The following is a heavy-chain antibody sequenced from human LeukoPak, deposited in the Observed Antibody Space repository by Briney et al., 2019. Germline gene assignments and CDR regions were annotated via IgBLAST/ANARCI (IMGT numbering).Heavy chain of an antibody. CDR1: GYTFTSYG. CDR3: ARAQWLVPGDFDY. V-gene: IGHV1-2*02. Sequence: GASVKVSCKASGYTFTSYGISWVRQAPGQGLEWMGWINPNSGGTNYAQKFQGRVTMTRDTSISTAYIELSRLRSDDTAVYYCARAQWLVPGDFDYWGQGTLVTVSS. D-gene: IGHD6-19*01. J-gene: IGHJ4*02. CDR2: INPNSGGT.